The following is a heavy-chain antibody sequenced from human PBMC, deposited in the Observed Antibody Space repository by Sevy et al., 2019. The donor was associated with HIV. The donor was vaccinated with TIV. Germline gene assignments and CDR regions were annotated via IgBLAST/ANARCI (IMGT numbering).Heavy chain of an antibody. J-gene: IGHJ4*02. CDR2: FSDCSCST. V-gene: IGHV3-23*01. Sequence: GSLRLSCAASGFTFTNSAMRLGRQAPGEGLELVSTFSDCSCSTYYAGSVQGRLPISRDNSKNTMYLRMNSLRAEDTAVYYCTKDRVIYCSSISCQEFDYWGQGTLVTVSS. D-gene: IGHD2-2*01. CDR3: TKDRVIYCSSISCQEFDY. CDR1: GFTFTNSA.